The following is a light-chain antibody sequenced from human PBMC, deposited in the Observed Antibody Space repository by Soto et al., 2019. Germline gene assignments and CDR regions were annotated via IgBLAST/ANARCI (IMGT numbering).Light chain of an antibody. V-gene: IGKV1-5*03. J-gene: IGKJ2*01. Sequence: DIQMTQSPSTLSASVGDRVTITCRASQNFGTWLAWYQQNPGKAPNLLISKASTLQSGVPSRFSGSGSGTEFTLTISSLQPDDFATYYCQQYNSYPYTFGQGNKLQIK. CDR2: KAS. CDR3: QQYNSYPYT. CDR1: QNFGTW.